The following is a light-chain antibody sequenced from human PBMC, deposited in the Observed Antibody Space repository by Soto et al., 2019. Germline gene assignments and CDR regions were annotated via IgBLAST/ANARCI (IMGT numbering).Light chain of an antibody. J-gene: IGKJ5*01. CDR1: QSVSSY. CDR3: QQYSTSPPIT. V-gene: IGKV3-20*01. Sequence: EIVLTQSPATVSLSPGERATLSCRASQSVSSYLAWYQQKPGQAPRLLIYGASTRATGIPDRFSGSGFETDFSLTISRLEPEDFAVYFCQQYSTSPPITFGQGTRLEIK. CDR2: GAS.